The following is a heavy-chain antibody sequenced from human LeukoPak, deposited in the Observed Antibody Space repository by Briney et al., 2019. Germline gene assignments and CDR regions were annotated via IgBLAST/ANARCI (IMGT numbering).Heavy chain of an antibody. D-gene: IGHD6-19*01. J-gene: IGHJ4*02. CDR1: GFTFSSYE. V-gene: IGHV3-48*03. Sequence: GGSLRLSCAASGFTFSSYEMNWVRQAPGKGLEWVSYISSSGSTIYYADSVKGRFTISRDNAKNSLYLQMNSLRAEDTAVYYCARPGSSGWYVNFDYWGQGTRVTVSS. CDR3: ARPGSSGWYVNFDY. CDR2: ISSSGSTI.